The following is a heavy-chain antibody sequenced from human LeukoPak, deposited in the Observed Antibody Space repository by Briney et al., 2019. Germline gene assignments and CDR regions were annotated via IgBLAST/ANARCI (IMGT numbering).Heavy chain of an antibody. J-gene: IGHJ4*02. D-gene: IGHD2-8*01. CDR1: GFTFRNYA. V-gene: IGHV3-23*01. CDR3: ARNAADCTTSACYDS. Sequence: PGGSLRLSRAASGFTFRNYAMTWVRQAPGKGLEWVSVVTGNGDTTYYTDSLKGRFTISRDNSRNTLYLQMNSLRAEDTAVYHCARNAADCTTSACYDSWGQGTLVTVSS. CDR2: VTGNGDTT.